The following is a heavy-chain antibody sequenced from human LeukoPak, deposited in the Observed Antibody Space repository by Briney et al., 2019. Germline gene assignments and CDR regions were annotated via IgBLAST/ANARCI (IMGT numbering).Heavy chain of an antibody. CDR2: IYHSGST. CDR1: GGSISSGGYS. CDR3: ARAGRGSLTSWFDP. V-gene: IGHV4-30-2*01. Sequence: SETLSLTCAVSGGSISSGGYSWSWIRQPPGKGLEWIGYIYHSGSTYYNPSLKSRVTISVDRSKNQFSLKLSSVTAADTAVYYCARAGRGSLTSWFDPWGQGTLVTVSS. J-gene: IGHJ5*02.